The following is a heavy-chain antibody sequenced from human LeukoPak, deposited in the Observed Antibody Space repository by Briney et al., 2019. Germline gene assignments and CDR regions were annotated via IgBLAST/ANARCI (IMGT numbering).Heavy chain of an antibody. CDR1: GGTFSSYA. CDR2: IIPIFGTA. V-gene: IGHV1-69*13. Sequence: ASVKVSCKASGGTFSSYAISWVRQAPGQGLEWMGGIIPIFGTANYAQKFQGRVTITADESTSTAYMELSSLRSEDTAVYYCARAYSRLLRFLEWPHFDYWGQGTLVTVSP. J-gene: IGHJ4*02. D-gene: IGHD3-3*01. CDR3: ARAYSRLLRFLEWPHFDY.